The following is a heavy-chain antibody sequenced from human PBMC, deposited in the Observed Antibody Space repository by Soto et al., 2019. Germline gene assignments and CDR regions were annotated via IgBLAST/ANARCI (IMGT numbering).Heavy chain of an antibody. CDR1: GGSFSGYY. D-gene: IGHD5-12*01. Sequence: SETLSLTCAVYGGSFSGYYWTWIRQPPGTGLEWIGEINNRRSTSYNPYLKRRVTMSIDTSKNQLSLHLSSVTATDMAGHYCWRILGWLQYSWFDPWGQGIPVTVSS. V-gene: IGHV4-34*01. CDR3: WRILGWLQYSWFDP. J-gene: IGHJ5*02. CDR2: INNRRST.